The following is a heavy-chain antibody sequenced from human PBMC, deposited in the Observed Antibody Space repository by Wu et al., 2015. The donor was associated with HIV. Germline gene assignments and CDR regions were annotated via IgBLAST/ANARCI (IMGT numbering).Heavy chain of an antibody. D-gene: IGHD4-11*01. CDR2: INPNSGGT. CDR3: ARELPDTTVTTFKYFDP. CDR1: GYTFTGYY. Sequence: QVQLVQSGAEVKKPGASVKVSCKASGYTFTGYYMHWVRQAPGQGLEWMGWINPNSGGTNYAQKFQGRVTMTRDTSISTAYMELTSLRSDDTAVYFCARELPDTTVTTFKYFDPWGQGTLVTVSS. V-gene: IGHV1-2*02. J-gene: IGHJ5*02.